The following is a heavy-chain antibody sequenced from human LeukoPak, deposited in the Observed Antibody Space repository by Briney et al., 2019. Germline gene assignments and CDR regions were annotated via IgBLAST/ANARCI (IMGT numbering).Heavy chain of an antibody. V-gene: IGHV4-59*01. D-gene: IGHD4-23*01. CDR3: ARVSTGGLIDY. CDR1: GGSISSYY. Sequence: SSETLSLTCTVSGGSISSYYWSWIRQPPGKGLEWIGYIYYSGSTNHNPSLKSRVTISVDTSKNQFSLKLSSVTAADTAVYYCARVSTGGLIDYWGQGTLVTVSS. CDR2: IYYSGST. J-gene: IGHJ4*02.